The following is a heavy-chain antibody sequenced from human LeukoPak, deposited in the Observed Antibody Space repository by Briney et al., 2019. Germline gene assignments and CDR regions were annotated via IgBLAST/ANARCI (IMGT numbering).Heavy chain of an antibody. CDR2: IYYSGST. J-gene: IGHJ4*02. D-gene: IGHD3-22*01. CDR1: GGSISSYY. CDR3: ARSYYSDSSGYYYLVY. Sequence: SETLSLTXTVSGGSISSYYWNWIRQSPGKGLEWIGYIYYSGSTNYNPSLKSRVTISVDTSKNQFSLNLSSVTAADTAVYYCARSYYSDSSGYYYLVYWGQGTLVTVTS. V-gene: IGHV4-59*01.